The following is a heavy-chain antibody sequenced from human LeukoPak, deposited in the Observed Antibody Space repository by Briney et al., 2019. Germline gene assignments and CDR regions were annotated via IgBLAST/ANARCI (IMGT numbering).Heavy chain of an antibody. D-gene: IGHD3-9*01. V-gene: IGHV4-39*01. Sequence: SETLSLTCTVSGGSISSSSYYWGWIRQPPGKGLEWIGSIYYSGSTYYNPSLKSRVTISVDTSKNQFSLKLSSVTAADTAVYYCARDRLYYDILTGLPTSCWFDPWGQGTPVTISS. J-gene: IGHJ5*02. CDR2: IYYSGST. CDR1: GGSISSSSYY. CDR3: ARDRLYYDILTGLPTSCWFDP.